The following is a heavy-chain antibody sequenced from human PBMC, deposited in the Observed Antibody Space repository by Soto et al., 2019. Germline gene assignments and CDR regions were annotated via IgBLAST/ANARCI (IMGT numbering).Heavy chain of an antibody. J-gene: IGHJ4*02. Sequence: QVQLQESGPGLVKPSQTLSLTCTVSGGSISSGGYYWSWIRQHPGKGLEWLGYIYYSGSTYYNPCIKSRVTISVDTSKNQFSLKLSSMTAADTAVYYCARSFGVAEPGPFEYWGQGTLVTVSS. D-gene: IGHD6-13*01. CDR3: ARSFGVAEPGPFEY. V-gene: IGHV4-31*03. CDR1: GGSISSGGYY. CDR2: IYYSGST.